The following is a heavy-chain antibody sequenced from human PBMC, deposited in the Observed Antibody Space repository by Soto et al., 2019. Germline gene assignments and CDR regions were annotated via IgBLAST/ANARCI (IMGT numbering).Heavy chain of an antibody. Sequence: PSETLSLTCTVSGGSIRSSDYYWGWIRQPPGKGLEWIGSIYHSGSTYYNPSLKSRVTIPVDTSKNQFSLKLTSVTAADTAVYYCARGGTYSPYNWFDPWGQGTLVTVSS. J-gene: IGHJ5*02. CDR1: GGSIRSSDYY. V-gene: IGHV4-39*01. CDR3: ARGGTYSPYNWFDP. D-gene: IGHD1-26*01. CDR2: IYHSGST.